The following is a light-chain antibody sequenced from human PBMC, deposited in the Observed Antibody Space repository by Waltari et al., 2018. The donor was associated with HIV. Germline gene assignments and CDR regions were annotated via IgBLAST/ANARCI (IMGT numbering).Light chain of an antibody. V-gene: IGLV1-51*01. CDR3: GTWDTSLNAWV. Sequence: HSVLTQPPAVSAAPGKKVTITCSGTHSNIGNNFVCWYQKLPATAPKLLIFYNQKRPSGVSDRFAAAKSATSATLDITGLHTGDEAEYYCGTWDTSLNAWVFGGGTKVSVL. J-gene: IGLJ3*02. CDR1: HSNIGNNF. CDR2: YNQ.